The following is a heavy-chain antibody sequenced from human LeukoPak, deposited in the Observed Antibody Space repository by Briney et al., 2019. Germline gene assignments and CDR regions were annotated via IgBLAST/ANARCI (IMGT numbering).Heavy chain of an antibody. V-gene: IGHV5-51*01. CDR1: GYSFTSYW. J-gene: IGHJ3*02. CDR2: IYPGDSDT. CDR3: ARRTRDSSGYYHDVGDAFDI. Sequence: GESLKISCKGSGYSFTSYWIGWVRQMPGKGLEWMGIIYPGDSDTRYSPSFQGQVTISADKSISTAYLQWSSLKASDTAMYYYARRTRDSSGYYHDVGDAFDIWGQGTMVTVSS. D-gene: IGHD3-22*01.